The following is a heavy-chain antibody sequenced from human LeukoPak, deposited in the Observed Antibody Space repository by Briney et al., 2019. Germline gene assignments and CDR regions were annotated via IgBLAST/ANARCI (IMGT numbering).Heavy chain of an antibody. CDR3: ARIEGSTFDY. Sequence: GESLKISCNGSGYXFTSYWIGWVRQMPGKGLEWMGIIYPGDSESKYNPSLQGQVTISADKSISTAYLQWSSLKASDTAIYYCARIEGSTFDYWGQGTLVTVSS. CDR1: GYXFTSYW. J-gene: IGHJ4*02. V-gene: IGHV5-51*01. CDR2: IYPGDSES.